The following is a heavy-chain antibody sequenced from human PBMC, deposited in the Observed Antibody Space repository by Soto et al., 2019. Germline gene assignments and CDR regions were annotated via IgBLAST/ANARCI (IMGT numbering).Heavy chain of an antibody. D-gene: IGHD3-22*01. CDR2: ISYDGSNK. Sequence: LRLSCAASGFTFSTYWMSWVRQAPGKGLEWVAVISYDGSNKYYADSVTGRFTISRDNSKNTLYLQMNSLRAEDTAVYYCARVPGYYDSSGYSPWAAFDIWGQGTMVTVSS. CDR3: ARVPGYYDSSGYSPWAAFDI. J-gene: IGHJ3*02. CDR1: GFTFSTYW. V-gene: IGHV3-30-3*01.